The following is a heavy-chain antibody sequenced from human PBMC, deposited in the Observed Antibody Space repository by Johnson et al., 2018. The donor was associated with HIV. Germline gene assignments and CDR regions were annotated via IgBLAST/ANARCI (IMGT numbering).Heavy chain of an antibody. CDR3: ARSRYDSSGYGI. Sequence: QVLLVESGGGVVQPGRSLRLSCAASGFTFSSYAMHWVRQAPGKGLEWVAVISYDGSNKYYADSVKGRFTISRDNSKNTLYLQMNSLRAEDTAVYYCARSRYDSSGYGIWGQGTMVTVSS. J-gene: IGHJ3*02. V-gene: IGHV3-30*14. D-gene: IGHD3-22*01. CDR2: ISYDGSNK. CDR1: GFTFSSYA.